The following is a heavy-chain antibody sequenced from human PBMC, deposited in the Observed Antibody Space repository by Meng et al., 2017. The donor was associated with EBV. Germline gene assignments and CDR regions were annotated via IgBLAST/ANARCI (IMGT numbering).Heavy chain of an antibody. CDR1: GGTFSSYA. CDR2: IIPIFGTA. Sequence: QVRRVQSGAEGKKPGSSVKVSCKASGGTFSSYAISWVRQAPGQGLEWMGGIIPIFGTANYAQKFQGRVTITADESTSTAYMELSSLRSEDTAVYYCARVEGSGSYYNSHEYFQHWGQGTLVTVSS. CDR3: ARVEGSGSYYNSHEYFQH. J-gene: IGHJ1*01. V-gene: IGHV1-69*01. D-gene: IGHD3-10*01.